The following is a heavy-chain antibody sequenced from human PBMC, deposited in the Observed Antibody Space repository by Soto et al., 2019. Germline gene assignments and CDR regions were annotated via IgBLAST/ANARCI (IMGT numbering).Heavy chain of an antibody. D-gene: IGHD6-19*01. CDR1: GYSFTSYW. CDR2: IYPGDSDT. CDR3: ARPGSGWYREGDDAFDI. Sequence: LGESLKISCKGSGYSFTSYWIGWVRQMPGKGLEWMGIIYPGDSDTRYSPSFQGQVTISADKSISTAYLQWSSLKASDTAMYYCARPGSGWYREGDDAFDIWGQGTMVTVSS. J-gene: IGHJ3*02. V-gene: IGHV5-51*01.